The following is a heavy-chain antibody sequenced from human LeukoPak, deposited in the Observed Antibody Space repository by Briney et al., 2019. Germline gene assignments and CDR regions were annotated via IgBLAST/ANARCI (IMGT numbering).Heavy chain of an antibody. J-gene: IGHJ4*02. CDR2: IKSKTDGATT. CDR3: TTVGSSRYYYYFDY. Sequence: GGSLRLSCAAFGFTFNHAWMSWVRQAPGKGLEWVGRIKSKTDGATTEYAAPVKGRFTISRDDSKNTLYLQMNSLKTEDTAVYYCTTVGSSRYYYYFDYWGQGSLVTVSS. CDR1: GFTFNHAW. V-gene: IGHV3-15*01. D-gene: IGHD3-22*01.